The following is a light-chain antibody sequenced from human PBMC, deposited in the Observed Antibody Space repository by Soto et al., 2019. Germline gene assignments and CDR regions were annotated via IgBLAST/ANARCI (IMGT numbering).Light chain of an antibody. V-gene: IGLV7-46*01. CDR3: LLSYRGARI. CDR2: DTS. J-gene: IGLJ2*01. Sequence: QAVVTQEPSLTVSPGGTVTLTCGSSTGAVASGHYPHWFQQKPGQAPTTLIFDTSSTHSWTPARFSGSLLGGKAALTLSGAQPEDEAEYYCLLSYRGARIFGGGTKVTVL. CDR1: TGAVASGHY.